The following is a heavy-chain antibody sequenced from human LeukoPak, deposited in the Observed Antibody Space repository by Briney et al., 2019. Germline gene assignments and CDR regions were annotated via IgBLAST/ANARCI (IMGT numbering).Heavy chain of an antibody. J-gene: IGHJ6*03. D-gene: IGHD3-10*01. V-gene: IGHV4-38-2*02. CDR1: GYSISSGYY. CDR3: ARRKVRGVITLHYYYYMDV. Sequence: SETLSLTCTVSGYSISSGYYWGWIRQPPGKGLEWIGSIYHSGSTYYNPSVKSRVTISVDTSKNQFSLKLSSVTVADTAVYYCARRKVRGVITLHYYYYMDVWGKGTTVTISS. CDR2: IYHSGST.